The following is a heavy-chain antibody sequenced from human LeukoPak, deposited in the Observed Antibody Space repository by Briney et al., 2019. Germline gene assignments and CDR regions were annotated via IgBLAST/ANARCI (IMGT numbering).Heavy chain of an antibody. Sequence: SETLSLTCTVSGGSLSSLYWRWIRQPPGKGLEWIGYIYYSGSTNYNPPLKSRVTISVDTSKNQVSLELSSVTAADTAVYYCSRWSGWYPGWFDPWGQGTLVTVSS. D-gene: IGHD6-19*01. J-gene: IGHJ5*02. CDR1: GGSLSSLY. V-gene: IGHV4-59*08. CDR3: SRWSGWYPGWFDP. CDR2: IYYSGST.